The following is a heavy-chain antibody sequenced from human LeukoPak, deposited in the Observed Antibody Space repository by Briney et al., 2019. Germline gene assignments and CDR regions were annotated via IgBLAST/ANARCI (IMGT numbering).Heavy chain of an antibody. CDR3: ARGDGSGNNWFDP. CDR1: GGSISSSSFY. Sequence: SSETLSLTCTVSGGSISSSSFYWGWIRQPPGEGLEWIGSINYSGSTYYNPSLKSRVTISVDTSKNQFSLKLSSVTAADTAVYYCARGDGSGNNWFDPWGHGTLVTVSS. J-gene: IGHJ5*02. CDR2: INYSGST. D-gene: IGHD3-10*01. V-gene: IGHV4-39*01.